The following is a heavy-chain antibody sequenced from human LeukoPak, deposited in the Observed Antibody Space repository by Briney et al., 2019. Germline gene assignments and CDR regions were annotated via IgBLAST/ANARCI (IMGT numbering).Heavy chain of an antibody. J-gene: IGHJ4*02. D-gene: IGHD2-2*01. CDR2: INEDENKK. CDR3: ARGCTSSSCYDY. CDR1: GFTFSRYW. V-gene: IGHV3-7*01. Sequence: GGSLRLSCTVSGFTFSRYWMSWVRQAPGKGLECVANINEDENKKYYVDSVKGRFTISRDNTKNSLYLRMNSLRAEDTAVYYCARGCTSSSCYDYWGQGTLVTVSS.